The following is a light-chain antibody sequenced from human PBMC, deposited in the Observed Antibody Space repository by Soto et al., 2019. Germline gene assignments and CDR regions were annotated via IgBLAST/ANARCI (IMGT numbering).Light chain of an antibody. V-gene: IGKV1-5*03. CDR1: QSISGW. J-gene: IGKJ1*01. CDR3: QQYNSYSLT. CDR2: KAS. Sequence: DIQMTQSPSILSASVGDSVTITCRASQSISGWLAWYQQKPGKAPKLLISKASTLDSGVPSRFSGSRYGTEITLTSSSLQSDDFATYYCQQYNSYSLTFGQGTKVEI.